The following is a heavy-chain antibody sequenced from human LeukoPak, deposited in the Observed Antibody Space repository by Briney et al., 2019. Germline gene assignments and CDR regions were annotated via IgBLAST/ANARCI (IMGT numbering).Heavy chain of an antibody. Sequence: SVKVSCKASGGAFSSFAISWLRQAPGHGPEWMGGIIPIHRTTNYAQKFQGRVTITTDESTSTAYMELTSLRSDDTAVYYCARAWDTFLLRVAFDVWGQGTVVTVSS. CDR2: IIPIHRTT. V-gene: IGHV1-69*05. CDR3: ARAWDTFLLRVAFDV. D-gene: IGHD3-3*02. CDR1: GGAFSSFA. J-gene: IGHJ3*01.